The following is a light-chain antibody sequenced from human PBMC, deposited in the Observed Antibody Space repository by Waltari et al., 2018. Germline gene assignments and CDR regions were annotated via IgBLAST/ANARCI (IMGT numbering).Light chain of an antibody. CDR1: QSVSSSY. CDR2: GAS. V-gene: IGKV3-20*01. Sequence: EIVLTQSPGTLSLSPGEIATLSCRASQSVSSSYFAWYQQKPGQAPRLLIYGASSRATGIPDRFSGSGSGTDFTLTINRLGPEDFAVYYCQQYATSPYTFGQGTKLEIK. CDR3: QQYATSPYT. J-gene: IGKJ2*01.